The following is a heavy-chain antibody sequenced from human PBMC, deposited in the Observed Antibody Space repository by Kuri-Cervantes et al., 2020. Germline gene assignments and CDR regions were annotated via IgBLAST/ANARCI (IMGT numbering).Heavy chain of an antibody. Sequence: GESLKISCAASGFIFSASDMHWVRQASGKGLEWVGLIANRGSNYATVNAASVGGRFTFTRADSKNTAYLQMNSLKTEDTAVYFCTRGFCSGGSCGYMDVWGKGTTVTVSS. J-gene: IGHJ6*03. D-gene: IGHD2-15*01. CDR2: IANRGSNYAT. V-gene: IGHV3-73*01. CDR1: GFIFSASD. CDR3: TRGFCSGGSCGYMDV.